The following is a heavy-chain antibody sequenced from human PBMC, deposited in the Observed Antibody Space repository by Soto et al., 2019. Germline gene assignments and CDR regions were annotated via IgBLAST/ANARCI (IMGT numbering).Heavy chain of an antibody. CDR1: GFTFSRYI. Sequence: GGSRRRSWPASGFTFSRYIMNWVRQAPGKGLEWVSSISSSSSYIYYADSVNGRFTISRDNAKNSLYLQMNSLRAEDTAVYYCARDIGAYYYDSSGYYPGYWGQGTLVTVSS. D-gene: IGHD3-22*01. CDR3: ARDIGAYYYDSSGYYPGY. J-gene: IGHJ4*02. CDR2: ISSSSSYI. V-gene: IGHV3-21*01.